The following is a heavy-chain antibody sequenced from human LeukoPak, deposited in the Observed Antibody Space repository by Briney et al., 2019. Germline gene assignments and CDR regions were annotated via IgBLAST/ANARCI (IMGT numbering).Heavy chain of an antibody. V-gene: IGHV4-59*01. Sequence: SETLSLTCTVSAPSLGTNYWTWNRQTPGKGLEWIGYVYHNGDTRYSPSLKSRVTLSAATSKNQFSLITVRVSAAEQPVYYCACAGYSGRDWGLWGQGAPVTVSS. CDR1: APSLGTNY. CDR2: VYHNGDT. D-gene: IGHD5-12*01. CDR3: ACAGYSGRDWGL. J-gene: IGHJ4*02.